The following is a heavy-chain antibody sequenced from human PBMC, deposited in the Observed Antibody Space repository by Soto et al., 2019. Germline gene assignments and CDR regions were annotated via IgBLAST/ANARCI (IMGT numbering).Heavy chain of an antibody. CDR3: ARDPTYYYDSSGYYDPHDY. V-gene: IGHV3-21*01. Sequence: GGSLRLSCAASGFTFSSYAMSWVRQAPGKGLEWVSAISSSSSYIYYADSVKGRFTISRDNAKNSLYLQMNSLRAEDTAVYYCARDPTYYYDSSGYYDPHDYWGQGTLVTVSS. CDR1: GFTFSSYA. J-gene: IGHJ4*02. CDR2: ISSSSSYI. D-gene: IGHD3-22*01.